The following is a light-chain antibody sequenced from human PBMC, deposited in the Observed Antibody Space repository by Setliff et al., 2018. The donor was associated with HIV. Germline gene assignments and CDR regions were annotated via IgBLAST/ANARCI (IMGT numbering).Light chain of an antibody. CDR1: TSDIGAFNL. CDR3: NSYRSRSTYV. CDR2: EVN. J-gene: IGLJ1*01. Sequence: QSVLTQPASVSGPPGQSITISCTGTTSDIGAFNLVSWYQQHPGKAPKLIIYEVNYRPSGVSTRFSGSKSSNTASLTISGLQAEDEADYYCNSYRSRSTYVFGTGTKVTVL. V-gene: IGLV2-14*01.